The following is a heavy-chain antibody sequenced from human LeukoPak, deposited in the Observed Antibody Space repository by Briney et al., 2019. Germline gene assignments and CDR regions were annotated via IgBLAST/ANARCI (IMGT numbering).Heavy chain of an antibody. CDR3: ARGLTTVTTFNWFDP. D-gene: IGHD4-17*01. V-gene: IGHV4-34*01. J-gene: IGHJ5*02. CDR1: GGSFSGYF. Sequence: SETLSLTCAVYGGSFSGYFWSWIRQPPGKGLEWIGETNHSGSTNYNPSLKSRVTISVDTSKNQFSLKLSSVTAADTAVYSCARGLTTVTTFNWFDPWGQGTLVAVSS. CDR2: TNHSGST.